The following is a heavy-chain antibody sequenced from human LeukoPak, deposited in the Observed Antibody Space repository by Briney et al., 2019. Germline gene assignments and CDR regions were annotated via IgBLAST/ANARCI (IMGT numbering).Heavy chain of an antibody. V-gene: IGHV4-39*02. CDR2: IYYSGST. CDR1: GGSISSSSYY. CDR3: ARDPTLLRITIFGVNDAFDI. Sequence: SETLSLTCTVSGGSISSSSYYWGWIRQPPGKGLEWIGSIYYSGSTYYNPSLKSRVTISVDTSKNQFSLKLSSVTAADTAVYYCARDPTLLRITIFGVNDAFDIWGQGTMVTVSS. J-gene: IGHJ3*02. D-gene: IGHD3-3*01.